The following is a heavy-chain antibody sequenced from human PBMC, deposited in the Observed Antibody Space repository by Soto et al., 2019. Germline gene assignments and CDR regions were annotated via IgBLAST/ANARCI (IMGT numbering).Heavy chain of an antibody. Sequence: EVQLVESGGGLVQPGKSLRLSCAASGFTFDDYAMHWVRQVPGKGLEWVSGLSWNSDTIDYADSVKGRFTISRDNAKNSLHLQMNSLKPEDTAFYYCAKAESSGWYYSLDYWGQGTLVTVSS. CDR3: AKAESSGWYYSLDY. D-gene: IGHD6-19*01. V-gene: IGHV3-9*01. CDR2: LSWNSDTI. CDR1: GFTFDDYA. J-gene: IGHJ4*02.